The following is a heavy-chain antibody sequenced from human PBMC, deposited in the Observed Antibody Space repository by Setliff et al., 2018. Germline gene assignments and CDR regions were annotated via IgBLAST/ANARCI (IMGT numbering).Heavy chain of an antibody. CDR3: ARDRGGTNPWFDF. J-gene: IGHJ5*01. CDR2: IYNIGET. V-gene: IGHV3-53*01. D-gene: IGHD3-10*01. CDR1: GFTVSNDF. Sequence: GGSLRLSCVVSGFTVSNDFMGWVRQAPGKGLEWVSVIYNIGETRYADSVKGRFTISRDKSKNTLYLHLSSVRAEDTATYYCARDRGGTNPWFDFWGQGTLVTVSS.